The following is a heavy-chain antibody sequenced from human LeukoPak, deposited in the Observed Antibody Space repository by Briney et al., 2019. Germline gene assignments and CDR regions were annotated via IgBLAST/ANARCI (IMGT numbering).Heavy chain of an antibody. CDR1: GASISSYY. Sequence: PSETLSLTCTVSGASISSYYWSWIRQPPGKGLEWIGYIYYSGSTNYNPSLKSRVIISVDTSKNQFSLKLSSVTAADTAVYYCARVSVPAFDYSGQGTLVTVSS. J-gene: IGHJ4*02. CDR2: IYYSGST. CDR3: ARVSVPAFDY. D-gene: IGHD2-2*01. V-gene: IGHV4-59*01.